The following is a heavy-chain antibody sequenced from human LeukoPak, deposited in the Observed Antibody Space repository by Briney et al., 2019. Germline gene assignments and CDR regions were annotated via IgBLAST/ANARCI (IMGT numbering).Heavy chain of an antibody. V-gene: IGHV5-51*01. D-gene: IGHD6-19*01. CDR1: GYSFTSQW. CDR2: IYPDDSDT. CDR3: ARHGKYYSGSHYFDF. J-gene: IGHJ4*02. Sequence: GDSLKISCQASGYSFTSQWIGWVRQMPGKGLEWMGIIYPDDSDTRYSPSFQGQVTISADKSISTAYLQWSSLKASDSAMYYCARHGKYYSGSHYFDFWGQGTLITVSS.